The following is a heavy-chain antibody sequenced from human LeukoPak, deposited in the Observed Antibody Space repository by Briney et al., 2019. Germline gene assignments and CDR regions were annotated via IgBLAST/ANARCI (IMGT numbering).Heavy chain of an antibody. D-gene: IGHD3-22*01. J-gene: IGHJ4*02. CDR1: GGSISNSGYY. CDR2: IYTSGST. CDR3: AREREGVYYYDSSGYLSHFDY. Sequence: SETLSLTCTVSGGSISNSGYYWGWIRQPPGKGLEWIGRIYTSGSTNYNPSLKSRVTISVDTSKNQFSLKLSSVTAADTAVYYCAREREGVYYYDSSGYLSHFDYWGQGTLVTVSS. V-gene: IGHV4-61*02.